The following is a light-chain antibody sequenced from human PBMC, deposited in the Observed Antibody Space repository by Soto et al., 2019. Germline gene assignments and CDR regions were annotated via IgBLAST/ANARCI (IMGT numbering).Light chain of an antibody. Sequence: QSPATLSVSPGERATLSCRASQSISSNLAWYQQKPGQAPRLLIYGASTRATGIPARFSGSGSGTEFTLTISSLQSEDFAVYYCQQYNNWPFTFGPGTKVDIK. V-gene: IGKV3-15*01. J-gene: IGKJ3*01. CDR3: QQYNNWPFT. CDR1: QSISSN. CDR2: GAS.